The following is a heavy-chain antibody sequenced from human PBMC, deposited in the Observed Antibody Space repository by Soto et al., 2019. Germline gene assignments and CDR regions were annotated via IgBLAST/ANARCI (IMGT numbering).Heavy chain of an antibody. J-gene: IGHJ4*02. V-gene: IGHV4-4*02. CDR3: ARRYCSGGSCYNTFDC. CDR2: IYHSRST. Sequence: QVQLQESGPGLVKPSGTLSLTCAVSGGSISSSNWWSWVRQPPGKGLVWIGEIYHSRSTNYNPSLKSRVTISVDKSNNQFALKLSSVTAADTAVYYCARRYCSGGSCYNTFDCWGQGTLVTVSS. CDR1: GGSISSSNW. D-gene: IGHD2-15*01.